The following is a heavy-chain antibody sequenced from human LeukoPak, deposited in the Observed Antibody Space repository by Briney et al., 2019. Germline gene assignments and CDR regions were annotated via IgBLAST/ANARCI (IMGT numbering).Heavy chain of an antibody. Sequence: PGRSLGLSCAASGFTFSSYAIHSVRQAPGERLEGVAVISYDGSNKYYADSVKGRFTISRDNSKNTLFLQMNSLRAEDTAVYYCARRLGGKDLFDYWGQGTLGTVS. CDR1: GFTFSSYA. CDR3: ARRLGGKDLFDY. V-gene: IGHV3-30*03. D-gene: IGHD1-14*01. CDR2: ISYDGSNK. J-gene: IGHJ4*02.